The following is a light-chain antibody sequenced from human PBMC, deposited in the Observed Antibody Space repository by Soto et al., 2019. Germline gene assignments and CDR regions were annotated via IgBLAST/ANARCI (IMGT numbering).Light chain of an antibody. Sequence: EVVLTQSPVTLSLSPGERATLSCRASQNINNYLAWYQQKPGQPPRLLIYDAFNRATGIPARFSGSGSGTDFILTISSLEPKDFGVYYCQQRNNWVTFGGGTKVEIK. CDR1: QNINNY. J-gene: IGKJ4*01. V-gene: IGKV3-11*01. CDR3: QQRNNWVT. CDR2: DAF.